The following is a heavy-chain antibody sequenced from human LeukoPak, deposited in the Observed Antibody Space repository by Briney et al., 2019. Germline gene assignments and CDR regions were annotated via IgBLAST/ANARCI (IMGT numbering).Heavy chain of an antibody. CDR3: ARTGVEMAEAG. V-gene: IGHV4-39*07. CDR2: IYYSGST. CDR1: GGSISSSSYY. D-gene: IGHD5-24*01. Sequence: PSETLSLTCTVSGGSISSSSYYWGWIRQPPGKGLEWIGSIYYSGSTYYNPSLKSRVTISVDTSKNQFSLKLSSVTAADTAVYYCARTGVEMAEAGWGQGTLVTVSS. J-gene: IGHJ4*02.